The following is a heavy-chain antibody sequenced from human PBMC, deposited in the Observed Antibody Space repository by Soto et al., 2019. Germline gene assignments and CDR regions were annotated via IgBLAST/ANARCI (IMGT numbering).Heavy chain of an antibody. Sequence: QMQLVQSGPEVKKPGTSVKVSCRTSGFTFSNSAMQWVRQTRGRRLESIGWIIVGSANTNYAQKFQERVTITRDMSTGTAHMELRSLRSEDTAVYYCAADSDYYDGNRDFDLWGQGTLVTVSS. V-gene: IGHV1-58*02. CDR3: AADSDYYDGNRDFDL. CDR1: GFTFSNSA. CDR2: IIVGSANT. D-gene: IGHD3-22*01. J-gene: IGHJ4*02.